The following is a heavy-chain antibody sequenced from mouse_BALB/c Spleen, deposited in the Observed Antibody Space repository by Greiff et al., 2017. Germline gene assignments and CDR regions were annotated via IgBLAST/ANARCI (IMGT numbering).Heavy chain of an antibody. J-gene: IGHJ3*01. Sequence: EVHLVESGGGLVKPGGSLKLSCAASGFTFSSYAMSWVRQTPEKRLEWVASISSGGSTYYPDSVKGRFTISRDNAKNTLYLQMSSLKSEDTAMYYCARQDGSSYVVAYWGQGTLVTVSA. D-gene: IGHD1-1*01. CDR2: ISSGGST. CDR3: ARQDGSSYVVAY. CDR1: GFTFSSYA. V-gene: IGHV5-6-5*01.